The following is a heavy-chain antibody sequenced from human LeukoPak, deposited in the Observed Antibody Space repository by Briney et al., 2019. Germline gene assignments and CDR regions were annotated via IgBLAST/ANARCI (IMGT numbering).Heavy chain of an antibody. Sequence: PGGSLRLSCAASGFTFSTYSMNWVRRAPGKGLEWVSYVSSTNTIIYYADSVKGRFTISRDNAKNSVYLQMNSLRDEDTAVYYCARAWRGIDYWGQGTLVTVSS. CDR3: ARAWRGIDY. CDR1: GFTFSTYS. J-gene: IGHJ4*02. CDR2: VSSTNTII. D-gene: IGHD3-10*01. V-gene: IGHV3-48*02.